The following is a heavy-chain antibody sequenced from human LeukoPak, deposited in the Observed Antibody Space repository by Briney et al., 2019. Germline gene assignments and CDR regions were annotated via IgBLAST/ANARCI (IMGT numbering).Heavy chain of an antibody. CDR1: GYTFTGYY. V-gene: IGHV1-2*06. J-gene: IGHJ4*02. CDR2: IDPNSGDT. D-gene: IGHD1-26*01. CDR3: ARDARVSADY. Sequence: ASVKVSCKASGYTFTGYYLHWVRPAPGQGLEWIGRIDPNSGDTSYAQDFQGRVTMTRDTSISTAYMELSRLRSDDTAVYYCARDARVSADYWGQGTLVTVSS.